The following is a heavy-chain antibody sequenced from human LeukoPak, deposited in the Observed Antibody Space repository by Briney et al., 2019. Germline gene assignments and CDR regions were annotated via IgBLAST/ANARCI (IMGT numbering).Heavy chain of an antibody. V-gene: IGHV2-5*02. CDR2: IHWDDDK. D-gene: IGHD5-12*01. J-gene: IGHJ4*02. CDR3: AYIDSYDTEFDY. CDR1: GFSLNTGGLG. Sequence: SGPTLVKPTQTLTLTCTFSGFSLNTGGLGVGWIRQPPGKALEWLALIHWDDDKRYSPSLKSRLTITKDTSKNLVVLTMTNMDPVDTATYYCAYIDSYDTEFDYWGQGTLVTVSS.